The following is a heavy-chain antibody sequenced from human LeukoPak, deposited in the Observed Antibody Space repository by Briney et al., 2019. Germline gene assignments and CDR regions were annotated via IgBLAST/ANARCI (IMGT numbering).Heavy chain of an antibody. V-gene: IGHV1-69*13. J-gene: IGHJ6*03. CDR1: GGTFSSYA. CDR2: IIPIFGTA. Sequence: ASVKVSCKASGGTFSSYAISWVRQAPGQGLEWMGGIIPIFGTANYAQKFQGRVTITADESTSTAYMELSSLRSEDTAVYYCARGTVDSSGWYITPYYYYYYMDVWGKGTTVTISS. CDR3: ARGTVDSSGWYITPYYYYYYMDV. D-gene: IGHD6-19*01.